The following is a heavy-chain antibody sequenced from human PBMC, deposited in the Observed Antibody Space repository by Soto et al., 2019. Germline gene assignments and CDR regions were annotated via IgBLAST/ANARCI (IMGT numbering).Heavy chain of an antibody. CDR3: ARQVPEGFDP. V-gene: IGHV3-11*03. J-gene: IGHJ5*02. CDR1: GFTFSDYY. Sequence: GSLRLSCAASGFTFSDYYMSWFRQAPGKGLEWVSYISSSSSYTNYADSVKGRFTISRANAKNSLYLQMNSLRAEDTAGYYCARQVPEGFDPWGQGTLVTVSS. CDR2: ISSSSSYT.